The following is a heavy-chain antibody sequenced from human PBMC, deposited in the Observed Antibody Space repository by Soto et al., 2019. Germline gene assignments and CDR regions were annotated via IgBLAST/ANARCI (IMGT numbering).Heavy chain of an antibody. CDR3: ARAGYSYGPRYYGMDV. V-gene: IGHV4-31*03. D-gene: IGHD5-18*01. CDR2: IYYSGST. CDR1: GGSISSGGYY. J-gene: IGHJ6*02. Sequence: LSLTCTVSGGSISSGGYYWSWIRQHPGKGLEWIGYIYYSGSTYYNPSLKSRVTISVDTSKNQFSLKLSSVTAADTAVYYCARAGYSYGPRYYGMDVWGQGTTVTVSS.